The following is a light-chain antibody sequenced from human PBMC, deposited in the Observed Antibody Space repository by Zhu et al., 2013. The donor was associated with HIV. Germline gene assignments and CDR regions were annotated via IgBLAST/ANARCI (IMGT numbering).Light chain of an antibody. CDR3: CSYANSDTPYV. V-gene: IGLV2-23*02. CDR1: SSDVGTYNL. CDR2: DVR. J-gene: IGLJ1*01. Sequence: QSALTQPASVSGSPGQSITISCTGSSSDVGTYNLVSWYQHHPGKAPKLMIYDVRKRPSGVSHRFSGSKSRNTASLTISGLQAEDEADYYCCSYANSDTPYVFGTGTRVTVL.